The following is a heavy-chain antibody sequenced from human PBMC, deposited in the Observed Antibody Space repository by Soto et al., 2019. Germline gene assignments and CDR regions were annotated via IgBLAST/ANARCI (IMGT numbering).Heavy chain of an antibody. J-gene: IGHJ6*02. CDR3: ATKTGGGWEDGMDV. D-gene: IGHD6-19*01. CDR1: DDSINSDKYY. Sequence: SETLSLTCSVSDDSINSDKYYWGWIRQPPGKGLEWIGSIYYRGNAYYNPSLKSRVTISVDTSKNQFSLKLSSVTAADTAVYYCATKTGGGWEDGMDVWGQGTTVTVSS. V-gene: IGHV4-39*01. CDR2: IYYRGNA.